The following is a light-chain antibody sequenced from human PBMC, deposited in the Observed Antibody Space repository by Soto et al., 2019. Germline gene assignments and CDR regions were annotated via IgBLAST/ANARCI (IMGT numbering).Light chain of an antibody. Sequence: QSALTQPASVSGSPGQSITISCTGTSSDVGGYNYVSWYQQHPGKAPKLMIYEVSNRPSGVSNRFSGSKSGNTASLTISGLQADDEADYYCSSYTCSSTRVFGGGTQLTVL. CDR2: EVS. V-gene: IGLV2-14*01. CDR3: SSYTCSSTRV. J-gene: IGLJ3*02. CDR1: SSDVGGYNY.